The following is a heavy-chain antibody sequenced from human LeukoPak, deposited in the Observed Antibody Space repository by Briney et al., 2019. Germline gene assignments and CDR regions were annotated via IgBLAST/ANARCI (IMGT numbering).Heavy chain of an antibody. CDR1: GYTFTSYY. CDR2: INPSGGST. V-gene: IGHV1-46*01. CDR3: ARDPGSFLSSSGWLNWFAP. Sequence: ASVKVSCKASGYTFTSYYMHWVRQAPGQGLEWMGIINPSGGSTSYAQKFQGRVTMTRDTSTSTVYMELSSLRSDDTAVYYCARDPGSFLSSSGWLNWFAPWGQGTLVTVSS. J-gene: IGHJ5*02. D-gene: IGHD6-19*01.